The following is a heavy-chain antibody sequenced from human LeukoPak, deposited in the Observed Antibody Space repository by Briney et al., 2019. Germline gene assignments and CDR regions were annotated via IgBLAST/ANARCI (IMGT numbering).Heavy chain of an antibody. CDR1: GYTLTELS. CDR3: ATGYCSGGSCLRHYYGMDV. CDR2: FDPEDGET. J-gene: IGHJ6*02. D-gene: IGHD2-15*01. Sequence: ASVKVSCKVSGYTLTELSMHWVRQAPGKGLEWMGGFDPEDGETIYAQKFQGRVTMTEDTSTDTAYMELSSLRSEDTAVYYCATGYCSGGSCLRHYYGMDVWGQGTTVTVSS. V-gene: IGHV1-24*01.